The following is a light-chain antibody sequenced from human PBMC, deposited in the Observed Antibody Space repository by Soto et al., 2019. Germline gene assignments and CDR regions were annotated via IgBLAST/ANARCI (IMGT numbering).Light chain of an antibody. CDR1: QSVSSSY. CDR2: GAS. V-gene: IGKV3-20*01. Sequence: EVVLTQSPGTLSLSPGEGATLSCRASQSVSSSYLAWYQQKAGQAPRLLIFGASSRASGIPDRFSGSGSGTDFTLTISRLEPEDFAMYYCQQYGSSPLTVGVGTKVDVK. CDR3: QQYGSSPLT. J-gene: IGKJ4*01.